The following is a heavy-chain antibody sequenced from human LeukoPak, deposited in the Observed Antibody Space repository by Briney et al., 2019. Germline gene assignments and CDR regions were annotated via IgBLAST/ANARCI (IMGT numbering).Heavy chain of an antibody. V-gene: IGHV3-30*03. J-gene: IGHJ4*02. CDR1: GFTFSSYG. CDR2: ISYDGSNK. D-gene: IGHD3-10*01. Sequence: PGGSLSLSCAASGFTFSSYGMHWVRQAPGKGLEWVAVISYDGSNKYYADSVKGRFTISRDNSKNTLYLQMNSLRAEDTAVYYCARSYFGESTFDYWGQGTLVTVSS. CDR3: ARSYFGESTFDY.